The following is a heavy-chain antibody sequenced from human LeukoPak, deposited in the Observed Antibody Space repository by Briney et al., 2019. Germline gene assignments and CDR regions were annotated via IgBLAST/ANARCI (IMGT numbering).Heavy chain of an antibody. CDR3: ARDLSSSGYYLYYFDY. D-gene: IGHD3-22*01. CDR1: GYTFTSYD. V-gene: IGHV1-8*01. J-gene: IGHJ4*02. Sequence: ASVKVSCKASGYTFTSYDINWVRQATGQGLEWMGWMNPNSGNTGYAQKFQGRVTMTRNTSISTAYMELSSLRSEDTAVYYCARDLSSSGYYLYYFDYWGQGTLVTVSS. CDR2: MNPNSGNT.